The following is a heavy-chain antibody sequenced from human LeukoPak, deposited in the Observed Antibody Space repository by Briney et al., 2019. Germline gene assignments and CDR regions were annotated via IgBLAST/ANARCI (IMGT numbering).Heavy chain of an antibody. J-gene: IGHJ4*02. V-gene: IGHV3-53*01. CDR2: IYSGGNT. Sequence: PGGSLRLSCAASGFTVSSNYMSWVRQAPGKGLEWVSVIYSGGNTYYADSAKDGLTFSSDNYNNTLYLQMNSLRVEDTAVYYCARGRPWVAGFFDCWGQGTLVTVSS. D-gene: IGHD1-14*01. CDR1: GFTVSSNY. CDR3: ARGRPWVAGFFDC.